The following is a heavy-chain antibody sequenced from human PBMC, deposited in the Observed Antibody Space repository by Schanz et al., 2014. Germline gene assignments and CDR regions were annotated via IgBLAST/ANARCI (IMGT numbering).Heavy chain of an antibody. CDR3: ARDGDRFYHNYYMDV. CDR2: ISGSGGST. CDR1: GFTISSYS. J-gene: IGHJ6*03. V-gene: IGHV3-23*04. D-gene: IGHD4-17*01. Sequence: EVHLVESGGGLVKRGGSLRLSCAASGFTISSYSMNWVRQAPGKGLEWVSGISGSGGSTYYADSVKGRFTISRDNSKNTLYLQMNTLRAEDTAVYYCARDGDRFYHNYYMDVWGKGTTVTVSS.